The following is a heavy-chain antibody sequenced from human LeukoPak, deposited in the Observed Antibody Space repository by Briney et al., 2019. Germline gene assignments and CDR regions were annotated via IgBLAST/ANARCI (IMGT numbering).Heavy chain of an antibody. CDR1: GYSISSGYY. CDR2: IYHSGRT. J-gene: IGHJ4*02. V-gene: IGHV4-38-2*02. Sequence: SETLSLTCTVSGYSISSGYYWGWIRQPPGKGLEWIGSIYHSGRTFYNPSLKSRVTISVDTSKNQFSLKLTSVTAADTAVYYCAGDGGNGAFDYWGQGTLVTVSS. D-gene: IGHD4-23*01. CDR3: AGDGGNGAFDY.